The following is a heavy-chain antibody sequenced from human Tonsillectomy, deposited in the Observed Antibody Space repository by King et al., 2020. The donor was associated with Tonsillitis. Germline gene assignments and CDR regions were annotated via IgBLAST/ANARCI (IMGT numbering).Heavy chain of an antibody. V-gene: IGHV1-24*01. D-gene: IGHD2-2*01. CDR1: GYTLTELS. CDR2: FDPEDGET. CDR3: ATDLNVVVPAAMESID. Sequence: QLVQSGAEVKKPGASVKVSCKVSGYTLTELSMHWVRQAPGKGLEWMGGFDPEDGETIYAQKFQGRVTMTEDTSTDTSYMELSSLRSEDTAVYYCATDLNVVVPAAMESIDWGQGTLVTVSS. J-gene: IGHJ4*02.